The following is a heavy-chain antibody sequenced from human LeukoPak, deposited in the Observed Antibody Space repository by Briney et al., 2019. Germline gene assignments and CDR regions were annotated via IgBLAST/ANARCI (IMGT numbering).Heavy chain of an antibody. D-gene: IGHD4-23*01. CDR3: AKEGGGRTFDY. V-gene: IGHV3-30*02. J-gene: IGHJ4*02. CDR2: IRYDGADT. CDR1: GFIFGSYA. Sequence: GGSLRLSCAASGFIFGSYAMHWVRQAPGKGRDGVAFIRYDGADTYYGDSVKGRFTVSRDNSKNTLYLQMNSLTAEDTALYYCAKEGGGRTFDYWGQGTLVTVSS.